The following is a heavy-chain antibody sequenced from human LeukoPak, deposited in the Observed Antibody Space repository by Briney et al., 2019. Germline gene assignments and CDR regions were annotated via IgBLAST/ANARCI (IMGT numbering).Heavy chain of an antibody. CDR3: ARSTTPLTYYDILTGFAYPPIFDY. CDR2: ISSSSSTI. CDR1: GFTFSSYS. D-gene: IGHD3-9*01. Sequence: GGSLRLSCAASGFTFSSYSMNWVRQAPGKGLEWVSYISSSSSTIYYADSVKGRFTISRDNSKNTLYLQMNSLRAEDTAVYYCARSTTPLTYYDILTGFAYPPIFDYWGQGTLVTVSS. J-gene: IGHJ4*02. V-gene: IGHV3-48*01.